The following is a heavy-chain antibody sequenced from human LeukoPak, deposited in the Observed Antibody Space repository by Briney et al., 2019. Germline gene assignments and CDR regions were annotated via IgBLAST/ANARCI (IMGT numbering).Heavy chain of an antibody. Sequence: GGSLRLSCAASGFTFSTYWMHWVRQAPGKGLVWVSATNTDGSDTSYADSVKGRFTISRDNAKNSLYLQMNSLRAEDTAVYYCARDPMYYYDSSGYPGGALDYWGQGTLVTVSS. CDR2: TNTDGSDT. CDR1: GFTFSTYW. V-gene: IGHV3-74*01. D-gene: IGHD3-22*01. CDR3: ARDPMYYYDSSGYPGGALDY. J-gene: IGHJ4*02.